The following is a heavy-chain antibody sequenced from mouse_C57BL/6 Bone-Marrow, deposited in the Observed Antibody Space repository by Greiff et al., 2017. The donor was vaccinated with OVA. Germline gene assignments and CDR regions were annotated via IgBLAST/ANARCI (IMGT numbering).Heavy chain of an antibody. CDR2: IDPNSGGT. Sequence: VQLQESGAELVKPGASVKLSCKASGYTFTSYWMHWVKQRPGRGLEWIGRIDPNSGGTKYNEKFKSKATLTVDKPSSTAYMQLSSLTSEDSAVYYCARGIFLFIADAMDYWGQGTSVTVSS. V-gene: IGHV1-72*01. D-gene: IGHD1-1*01. CDR3: ARGIFLFIADAMDY. J-gene: IGHJ4*01. CDR1: GYTFTSYW.